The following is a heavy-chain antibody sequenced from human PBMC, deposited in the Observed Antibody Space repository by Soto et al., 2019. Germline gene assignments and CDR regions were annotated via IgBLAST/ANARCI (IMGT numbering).Heavy chain of an antibody. CDR2: ISGYNGNT. Sequence: ASVKVSCKASGYTFTNYGITWVRQAPGQGLEWMGWISGYNGNTKYAQRLQGRVTMTTDTSTSTAYMELRSLRSDDMAVYYCARDMANLIAAAGDHYYYAMDVWGQGTTVTVSS. J-gene: IGHJ6*02. CDR1: GYTFTNYG. V-gene: IGHV1-18*03. D-gene: IGHD6-13*01. CDR3: ARDMANLIAAAGDHYYYAMDV.